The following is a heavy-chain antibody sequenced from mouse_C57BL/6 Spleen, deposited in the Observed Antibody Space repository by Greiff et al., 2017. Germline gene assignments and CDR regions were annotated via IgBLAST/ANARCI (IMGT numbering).Heavy chain of an antibody. CDR2: IDPSDSET. D-gene: IGHD2-5*01. CDR3: ARLEYSNSNCDY. Sequence: QVQLQQPGAELVRPGSSVKLSCKASGYTFTSYWMHWVKQRPIQGLEWIGNIDPSDSETHYNQKFKDKATLTVDKSSSTAYMQLSSLTSEDSAVYYCARLEYSNSNCDYWGQGTTLTVSS. V-gene: IGHV1-52*01. CDR1: GYTFTSYW. J-gene: IGHJ2*01.